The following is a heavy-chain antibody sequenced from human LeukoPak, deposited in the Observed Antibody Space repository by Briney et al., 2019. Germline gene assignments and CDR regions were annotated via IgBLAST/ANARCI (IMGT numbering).Heavy chain of an antibody. CDR3: ARLLLSVGNYWYFDL. Sequence: PSETLSLTCTVSGGSIRSFYWSWIRQPPGKGLEWIGYIYYSGSANYNPSLKSRVTISGDTSKNQFSLKLSSVTAADTAVYYCARLLLSVGNYWYFDLWGRGTLVTVSS. CDR2: IYYSGSA. CDR1: GGSIRSFY. D-gene: IGHD1-26*01. V-gene: IGHV4-59*08. J-gene: IGHJ2*01.